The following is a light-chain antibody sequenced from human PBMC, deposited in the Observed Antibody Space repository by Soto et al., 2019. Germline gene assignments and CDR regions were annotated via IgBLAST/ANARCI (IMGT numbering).Light chain of an antibody. J-gene: IGLJ3*02. CDR2: EVS. CDR1: SSDVGDYSY. Sequence: QSALTQPPSASGSPGQSVTISCTGTSSDVGDYSYVSWYQHHPGKAPKLMIYEVSKRPSGVPDRFSGSKSGNTASLTVSGLQAEDEADYYCSSYAGSNNFGVFGGGTQLTVL. V-gene: IGLV2-8*01. CDR3: SSYAGSNNFGV.